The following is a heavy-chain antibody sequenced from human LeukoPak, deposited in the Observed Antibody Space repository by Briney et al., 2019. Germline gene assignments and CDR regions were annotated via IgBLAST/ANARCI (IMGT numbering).Heavy chain of an antibody. Sequence: SETLSLTCAVSGYSISSGYYWGWIRQPPGKGLEWIGNISHTGSTYCNPSLKSRVTISVDTSKNQFSLKLSSVTAADTAVYYCARLTPTIFGLLSGGDMDVWGKGTTVTASS. D-gene: IGHD3-3*01. J-gene: IGHJ6*03. CDR3: ARLTPTIFGLLSGGDMDV. CDR1: GYSISSGYY. V-gene: IGHV4-38-2*01. CDR2: ISHTGST.